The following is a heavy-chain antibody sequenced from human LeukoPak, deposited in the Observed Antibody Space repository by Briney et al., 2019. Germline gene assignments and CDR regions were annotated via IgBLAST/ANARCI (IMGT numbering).Heavy chain of an antibody. J-gene: IGHJ3*02. V-gene: IGHV3-74*01. Sequence: GGSLRLSCAASGFTFSSYWMHWVRQAPGKGLVWVSRINSDGSSTSYADSVKGRFTISRDNAKNPLYLQMNLLRAEDTAVYYCARGGSRLFLHIWGQGTMVTVSS. D-gene: IGHD3-3*01. CDR3: ARGGSRLFLHI. CDR1: GFTFSSYW. CDR2: INSDGSST.